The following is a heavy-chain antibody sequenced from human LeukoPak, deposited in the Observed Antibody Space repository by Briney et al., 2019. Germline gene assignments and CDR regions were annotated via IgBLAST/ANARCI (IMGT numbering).Heavy chain of an antibody. D-gene: IGHD2-2*01. Sequence: SETLSLTCTVSGGSITSTLYYWGRFPQSSGKGLEWIGSIYYSGSTYYNPSLKSRVTISVDASKNQFSLRLTSVTAADTAVYFCAGQPENTRGFYWGQGTLVTVSS. CDR3: AGQPENTRGFY. CDR2: IYYSGST. CDR1: GGSITSTLYY. V-gene: IGHV4-39*01. J-gene: IGHJ1*01.